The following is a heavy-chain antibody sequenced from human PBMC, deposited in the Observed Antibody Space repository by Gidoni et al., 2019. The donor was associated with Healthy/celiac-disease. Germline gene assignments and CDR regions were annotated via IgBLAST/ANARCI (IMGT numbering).Heavy chain of an antibody. V-gene: IGHV4-30-4*01. J-gene: IGHJ4*02. Sequence: QVQLQESGPGLVKPSQTLSLTCTVSGGSISSGDYYWSWIRQPPGKGLEWIEYIYYSGITYYNPSLQSRVTISVDTSNNPFSLKLSSVTAADTAVYYCARFNIVVVTASFDYWGQGTLVTVSS. CDR2: IYYSGIT. CDR1: GGSISSGDYY. CDR3: ARFNIVVVTASFDY. D-gene: IGHD2-21*02.